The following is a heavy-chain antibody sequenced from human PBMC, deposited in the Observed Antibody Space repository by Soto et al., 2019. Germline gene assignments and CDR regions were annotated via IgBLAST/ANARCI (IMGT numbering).Heavy chain of an antibody. V-gene: IGHV4-39*01. CDR3: ARQGYYSTKTYPPSRF. D-gene: IGHD2-8*01. J-gene: IGHJ4*02. Sequence: SETLSLTCTVSGGSISSSDYYWGWIRQPPGKGLEWIGSIYYSGNTYYNPSLKSRVTISVDTSKNQFSLKLNSVTAADTAVYYCARQGYYSTKTYPPSRFWGQGTLVTVSS. CDR1: GGSISSSDYY. CDR2: IYYSGNT.